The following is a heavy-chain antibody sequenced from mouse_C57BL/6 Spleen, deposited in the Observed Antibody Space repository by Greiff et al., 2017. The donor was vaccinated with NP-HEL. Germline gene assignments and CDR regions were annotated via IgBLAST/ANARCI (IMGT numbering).Heavy chain of an antibody. CDR2: IHPNSGST. Sequence: QVQLKQPGAELVKPGASVKLSCKASVYTFTSYWMHWVKQRPGQGLEWIGMIHPNSGSTNYNEKFKSKATLTVDKSSSTAYMQLSSLTSEDSAVYYCARSGYSNYSYYFDYWGQGTTLTVSS. V-gene: IGHV1-64*01. D-gene: IGHD2-5*01. J-gene: IGHJ2*01. CDR1: VYTFTSYW. CDR3: ARSGYSNYSYYFDY.